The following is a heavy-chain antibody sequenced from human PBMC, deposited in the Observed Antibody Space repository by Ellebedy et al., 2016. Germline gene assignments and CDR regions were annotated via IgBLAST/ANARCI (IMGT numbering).Heavy chain of an antibody. D-gene: IGHD3-10*01. V-gene: IGHV3-30*12. CDR1: GFTFSSYD. CDR3: ARERNYGSGPHEYYYYGMDV. CDR2: ISYDGSNK. Sequence: GESLKISXAASGFTFSSYDMHWVRQAPGKGLEWVAVISYDGSNKYYADSVKGRFTISRDNAKNSLYLQMNSLRAEDTAVYYCARERNYGSGPHEYYYYGMDVWGQGTTVTVSS. J-gene: IGHJ6*02.